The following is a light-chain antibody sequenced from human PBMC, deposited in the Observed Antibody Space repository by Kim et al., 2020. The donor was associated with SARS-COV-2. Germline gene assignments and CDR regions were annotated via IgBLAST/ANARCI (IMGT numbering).Light chain of an antibody. V-gene: IGLV3-21*04. Sequence: APGKTAIITCGGKYIRRKMVYWYPEKPGQAPVTVIYYNTDRPSGIPERVSGSNSGNTATLTINRVEAGDEAHYYCQVLDRSSDHVVFGGGTQLTVL. J-gene: IGLJ2*01. CDR1: YIRRKM. CDR3: QVLDRSSDHVV. CDR2: YNT.